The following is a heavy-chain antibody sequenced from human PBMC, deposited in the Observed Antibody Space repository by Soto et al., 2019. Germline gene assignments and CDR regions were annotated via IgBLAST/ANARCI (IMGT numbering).Heavy chain of an antibody. Sequence: SGPTLVNPTQTLTLTCTFSGFSLSTSGMCVSWVRQPPGKALEWLALIDWDDEKYYSTSLKTRLTISKDTSKNQVVLTMTNMDPVDTATYYCARTTLAYYYDSSGYHFDYWGQGTLVTVSS. V-gene: IGHV2-70*20. CDR1: GFSLSTSGMC. J-gene: IGHJ4*02. CDR2: IDWDDEK. CDR3: ARTTLAYYYDSSGYHFDY. D-gene: IGHD3-22*01.